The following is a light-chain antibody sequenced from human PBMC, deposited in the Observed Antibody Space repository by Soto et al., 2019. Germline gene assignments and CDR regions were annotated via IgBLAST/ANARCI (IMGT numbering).Light chain of an antibody. V-gene: IGKV1-5*01. CDR2: DAY. CDR1: HIISSW. CDR3: KQYETFSGT. J-gene: IGKJ1*01. Sequence: DIQMTQSPSTLSASVGDRVTITCRASHIISSWLAWYQQKPGEAPKLLIYDAYALPRGVQSRFSGSGSGTKFTLTIASLQPDDFATYYCKQYETFSGTFGPGTKVDIK.